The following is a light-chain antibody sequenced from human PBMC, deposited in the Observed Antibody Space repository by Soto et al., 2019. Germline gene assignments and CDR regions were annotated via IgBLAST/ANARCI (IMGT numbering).Light chain of an antibody. CDR3: QQYGGSPRIT. V-gene: IGKV3-11*01. CDR1: QSVSSY. J-gene: IGKJ5*01. CDR2: DAS. Sequence: IVLTQSPATLSLSPGERATPSCRASQSVSSYLAWYQQKPGQAPRLLIFDASNRATGIPARFSGSGSGTDFTLIINRLEPEDVAIYYCQQYGGSPRITFGQGTRLEIK.